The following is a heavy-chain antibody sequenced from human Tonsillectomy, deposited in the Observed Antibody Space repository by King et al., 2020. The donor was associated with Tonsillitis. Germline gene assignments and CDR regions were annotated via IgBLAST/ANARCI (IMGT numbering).Heavy chain of an antibody. CDR3: ARDLGWSFDY. V-gene: IGHV3-21*01. CDR1: RFTFSSYS. J-gene: IGHJ4*02. D-gene: IGHD3-16*01. CDR2: ISSSSSYI. Sequence: DVQLVESGGGLVKPGGSLRLSCAASRFTFSSYSMNWVRQAPGKGLEWASSISSSSSYIYYADSVKGRFTISRDNAKNSLYLQMNSLRVEDTAVYYCARDLGWSFDYWGQGTLVTVSS.